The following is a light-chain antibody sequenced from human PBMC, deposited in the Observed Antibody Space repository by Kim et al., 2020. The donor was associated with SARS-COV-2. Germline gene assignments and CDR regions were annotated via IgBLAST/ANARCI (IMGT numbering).Light chain of an antibody. CDR1: QSVLYSANNKNY. CDR2: WAS. CDR3: QQYSSTPLT. V-gene: IGKV4-1*01. J-gene: IGKJ4*01. Sequence: RATINCKSSQSVLYSANNKNYLAWYQQKPGQPPKLLIYWASTRESGVPDRFSGSGSGTDFTLTISSLQAEDVAVYYCQQYSSTPLTFGGGTKLEI.